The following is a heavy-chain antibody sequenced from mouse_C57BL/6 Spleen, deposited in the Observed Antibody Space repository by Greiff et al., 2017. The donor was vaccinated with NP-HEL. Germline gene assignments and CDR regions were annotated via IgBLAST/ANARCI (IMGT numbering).Heavy chain of an antibody. J-gene: IGHJ2*01. CDR3: ARWGYSNYPDY. D-gene: IGHD2-5*01. V-gene: IGHV1-76*01. CDR1: GYTFTDYY. Sequence: VQLQQSGAELVRPGASVKLSCKASGYTFTDYYINWVKQRPGQGLEWIARIYPGSGNTSYNEKFKGKATLTAEKSSSTAYMQVSSLTSEDSAFYFCARWGYSNYPDYWGQGTTLTVSS. CDR2: IYPGSGNT.